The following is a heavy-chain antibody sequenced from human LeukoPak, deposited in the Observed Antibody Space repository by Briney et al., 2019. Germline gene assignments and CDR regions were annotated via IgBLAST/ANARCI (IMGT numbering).Heavy chain of an antibody. V-gene: IGHV3-23*01. D-gene: IGHD1-1*01. J-gene: IGHJ4*02. CDR3: ASAPTWNSRFDY. CDR2: ISDTGGFT. Sequence: GGSLRLSCAASGFTFTTYAMTWVRQAPGKGLEWVSTISDTGGFTFYADSVKGRFTISRDNSKNTVYLQMNSLRADDTAVYYCASAPTWNSRFDYWGQGTLVTVSS. CDR1: GFTFTTYA.